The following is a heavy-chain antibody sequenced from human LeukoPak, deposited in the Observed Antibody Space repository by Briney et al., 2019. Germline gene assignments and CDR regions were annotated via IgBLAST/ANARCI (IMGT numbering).Heavy chain of an antibody. CDR1: GFTVSSSY. CDR3: AKTSVGEGRIIASGYFDK. V-gene: IGHV3-53*01. CDR2: FYIDGST. D-gene: IGHD2-15*01. J-gene: IGHJ4*02. Sequence: GGSLRLSCAVSGFTVSSSYMTWVRQAPGKGLEWVSVFYIDGSTYYVDSVKGRFTISRDNSKNTLYLQMNSLRAEDTAVYYCAKTSVGEGRIIASGYFDKWGQGTLVTVSS.